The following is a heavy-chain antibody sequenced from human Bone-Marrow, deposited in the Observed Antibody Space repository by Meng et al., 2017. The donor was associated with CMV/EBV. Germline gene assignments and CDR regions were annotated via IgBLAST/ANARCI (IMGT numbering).Heavy chain of an antibody. D-gene: IGHD1-14*01. CDR2: IRRKLNSYTT. CDR3: ARGYPEGVYFDY. CDR1: GFTFSDHY. V-gene: IGHV3-72*01. Sequence: GGSLRLSCAASGFTFSDHYMDWVRQAPGKGLEWVGRIRRKLNSYTTEYAASVKGRFTISRDDSKKSLYLQMESLKTEDTAVYYCARGYPEGVYFDYWVQGTLVTVPS. J-gene: IGHJ4*02.